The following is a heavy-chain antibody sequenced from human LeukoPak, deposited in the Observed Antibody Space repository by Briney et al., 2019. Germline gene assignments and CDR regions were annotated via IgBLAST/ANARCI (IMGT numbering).Heavy chain of an antibody. J-gene: IGHJ6*04. Sequence: ASVKVSCKASGYTFTGYYMHWVRQAPGQGLEWMGWINPNSGGTNYAQKFQGRVTMTRDTSISTAYMELSRLRSDDTAVYYCARSGYCSGGSCYRYYYYGMDVWGKGTTVTVSS. CDR1: GYTFTGYY. CDR3: ARSGYCSGGSCYRYYYYGMDV. CDR2: INPNSGGT. D-gene: IGHD2-15*01. V-gene: IGHV1-2*02.